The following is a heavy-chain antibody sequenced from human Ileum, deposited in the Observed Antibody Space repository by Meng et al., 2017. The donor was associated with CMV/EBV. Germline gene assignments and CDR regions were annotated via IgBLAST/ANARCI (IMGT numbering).Heavy chain of an antibody. J-gene: IGHJ4*02. V-gene: IGHV4-4*07. CDR3: ARSPSIYTKGGLDY. Sequence: VQPEESGPGLVKPSETLSLTCTVSGGSISNYYWIWIRQPAGKGLEWIGRIYDSGSTNYNSSLKSRVTMSGDTSKNQFSLKLNSVTAADTAVYYCARSPSIYTKGGLDYWGQGTLVTVSS. D-gene: IGHD2-8*01. CDR1: GGSISNYY. CDR2: IYDSGST.